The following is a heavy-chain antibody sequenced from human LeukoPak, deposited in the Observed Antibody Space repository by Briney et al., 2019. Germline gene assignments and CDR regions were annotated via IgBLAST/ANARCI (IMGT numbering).Heavy chain of an antibody. CDR3: ARVGRAYSSGYRRYFYYYMDV. CDR2: INPSGGNT. CDR1: GYTFTNYY. J-gene: IGHJ6*03. D-gene: IGHD6-25*01. Sequence: GASVKVSCKASGYTFTNYYIHWVRQAPGQGLEWMGLINPSGGNTNYAQKFQGRVTMTRDMSTSTVYMELRSLRSDDTAVYYCARVGRAYSSGYRRYFYYYMDVWGKGTTVTVSS. V-gene: IGHV1-46*01.